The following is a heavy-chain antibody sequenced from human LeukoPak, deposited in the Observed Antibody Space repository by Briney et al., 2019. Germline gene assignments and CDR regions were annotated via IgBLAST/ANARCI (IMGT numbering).Heavy chain of an antibody. D-gene: IGHD3-22*01. CDR3: ARENDSEDYFDY. CDR2: IIPIFGTA. CDR1: GGTFSSYA. Sequence: SVKVSCKASGGTFSSYAISWVRQAPGQGLEWMGGIIPIFGTANYAQKFQGRVTITADESTSTAYMELSSLRSEDTAVYYCARENDSEDYFDYWGQGTLVPSPQ. V-gene: IGHV1-69*13. J-gene: IGHJ4*02.